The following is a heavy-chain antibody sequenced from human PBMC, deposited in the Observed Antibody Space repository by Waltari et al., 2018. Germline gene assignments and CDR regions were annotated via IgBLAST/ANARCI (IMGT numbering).Heavy chain of an antibody. CDR2: IKEDGTTQ. J-gene: IGHJ4*02. CDR3: VRIASHSGDY. CDR1: GFTISGNW. D-gene: IGHD6-25*01. Sequence: ELQLEESGGGLVQPGGSVRLSCGASGFTISGNWMAWVRQSPRKGLEWVSAIKEDGTTQTDVASVEGRFTISRDNAKNSLHLQMNSLRPEDTALYFCVRIASHSGDYWGQGTLVTVSS. V-gene: IGHV3-7*04.